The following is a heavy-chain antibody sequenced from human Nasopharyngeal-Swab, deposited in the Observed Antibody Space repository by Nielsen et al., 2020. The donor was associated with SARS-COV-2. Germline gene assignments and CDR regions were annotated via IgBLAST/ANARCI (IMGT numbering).Heavy chain of an antibody. V-gene: IGHV7-4-1*02. D-gene: IGHD2-15*01. CDR1: GYSFTNYG. CDR3: ARDGTHCSGGTCFDN. Sequence: ASVKVSCKASGYSFTNYGVNWVRQAPGQGLEWMGWINTKTGNPTYAQGFTGRFVFSLDTSVTTAYLQISGLEAEDTAVYYCARDGTHCSGGTCFDNWGQGTLVTVSS. CDR2: INTKTGNP. J-gene: IGHJ5*02.